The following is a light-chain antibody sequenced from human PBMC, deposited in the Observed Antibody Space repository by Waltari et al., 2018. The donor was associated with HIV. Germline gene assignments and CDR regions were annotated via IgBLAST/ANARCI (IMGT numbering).Light chain of an antibody. CDR3: QQYYSSLPT. J-gene: IGKJ1*01. CDR1: QSVLDSSNNKNC. V-gene: IGKV4-1*01. CDR2: WAS. Sequence: DIVMTQSPDSLVVSLGERATINCKASQSVLDSSNNKNCLGWYQQKPGQPPKLIIYWASTREYGVPDRFSGSGSGTDFNLTISSLQAEDVAIYYCQQYYSSLPTFGQGTKVESK.